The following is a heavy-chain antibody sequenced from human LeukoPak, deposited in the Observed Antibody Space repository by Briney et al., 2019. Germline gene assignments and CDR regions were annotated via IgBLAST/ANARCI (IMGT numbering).Heavy chain of an antibody. CDR2: INPNSGGT. J-gene: IGHJ6*03. CDR1: GYTFTGYY. CDR3: ARGLAAPADQYYMDV. D-gene: IGHD6-6*01. V-gene: IGHV1-2*02. Sequence: ASVKVSCKASGYTFTGYYMHWVRQAPGQGLEWTGWINPNSGGTNYAQKFQGRVTMTRDTSISTAYMELSRLRSDDTAVYYCARGLAAPADQYYMDVWGKGTTVTVSS.